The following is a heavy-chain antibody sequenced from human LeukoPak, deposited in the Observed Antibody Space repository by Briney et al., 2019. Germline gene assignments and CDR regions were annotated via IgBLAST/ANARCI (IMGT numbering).Heavy chain of an antibody. J-gene: IGHJ4*02. Sequence: PSETLSLTRTVSGGSISSYYWSWIRQPPGKGLEWIGYIYYSGSTNYNPSLKSRVTISVDTSKNQFSLKLSSVTAADTAVYYCARAEYSGSLDYWGQGTLVTVSS. CDR2: IYYSGST. D-gene: IGHD1-26*01. CDR1: GGSISSYY. CDR3: ARAEYSGSLDY. V-gene: IGHV4-59*08.